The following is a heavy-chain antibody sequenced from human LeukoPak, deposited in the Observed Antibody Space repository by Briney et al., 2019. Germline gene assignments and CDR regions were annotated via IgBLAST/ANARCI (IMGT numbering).Heavy chain of an antibody. D-gene: IGHD1-26*01. V-gene: IGHV3-23*01. CDR3: AKDQRWESPHYLDS. Sequence: GGPLRLSCAASGFTFSSSAMSWVRQVPGKGLEWVSGISASGGSTYYADSVRGRFTISRDNSKNTLYVQMNSLRDEDTAVHYCAKDQRWESPHYLDSWGQGTLVTVSS. CDR1: GFTFSSSA. J-gene: IGHJ4*02. CDR2: ISASGGST.